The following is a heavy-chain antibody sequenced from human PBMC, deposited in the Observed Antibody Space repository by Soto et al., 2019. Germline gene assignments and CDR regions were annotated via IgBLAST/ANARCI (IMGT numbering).Heavy chain of an antibody. CDR1: GYSFSSYG. CDR2: ISSYNEST. D-gene: IGHD1-26*01. CDR3: ARDQGGDWFDP. J-gene: IGHJ5*02. Sequence: QVPLVQSGAEVKKVGASVKVSCKASGYSFSSYGISWVRQAPGQGLEWMGWISSYNESTDYAQILQGRVTMTTDTSTSTAYMELRSLRSDDTAVYYCARDQGGDWFDPWGQGTLVTVSS. V-gene: IGHV1-18*04.